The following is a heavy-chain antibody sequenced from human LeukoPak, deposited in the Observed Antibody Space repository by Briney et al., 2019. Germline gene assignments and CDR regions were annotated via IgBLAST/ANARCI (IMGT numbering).Heavy chain of an antibody. CDR3: ARGYSSMGY. CDR2: IYYSGST. CDR1: GGSISSSSYY. Sequence: SETLSLTCTVSGGSISSSSYYWGWIRQPPGKGLEWIGSIYYSGSTYYNPSLKSRVTISVDTSKNQFSLKLSSVTAADTAVYYCARGYSSMGYWGQGTLVTVSS. D-gene: IGHD6-13*01. V-gene: IGHV4-39*01. J-gene: IGHJ4*02.